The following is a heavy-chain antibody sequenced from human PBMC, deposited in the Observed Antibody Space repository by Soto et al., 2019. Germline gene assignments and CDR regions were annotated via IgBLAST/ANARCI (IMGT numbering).Heavy chain of an antibody. CDR2: INPSADTT. Sequence: QVQLVQSGAEVREPGASVKVSCKASGYSVARYFMHWVRQAPGQGLEWLGVINPSADTTTYAQKFQGRVTMTWDTSTNTVFMDVSSLRSEDTAIYYCARGGSSLVFCYYCGLDVWGQGTTVTVSS. CDR1: GYSVARYF. D-gene: IGHD6-13*01. J-gene: IGHJ6*02. CDR3: ARGGSSLVFCYYCGLDV. V-gene: IGHV1-46*01.